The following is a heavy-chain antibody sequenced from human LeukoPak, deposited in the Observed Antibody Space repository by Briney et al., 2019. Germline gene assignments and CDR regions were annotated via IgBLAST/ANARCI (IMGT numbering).Heavy chain of an antibody. CDR3: ASYSSGWSAY. V-gene: IGHV1-69*05. CDR1: GGTFSSYA. Sequence: ASVKVSCKASGGTFSSYAISWVRQAPGQGLEWMGRIIPIFGTANYAQKFQGRVTITTDESTSTACMELSSLRSEDAAVYYCASYSSGWSAYWGQGTLVTVSS. CDR2: IIPIFGTA. J-gene: IGHJ4*02. D-gene: IGHD6-19*01.